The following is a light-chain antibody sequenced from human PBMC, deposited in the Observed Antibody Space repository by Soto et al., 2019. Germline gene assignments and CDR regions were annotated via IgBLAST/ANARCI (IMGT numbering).Light chain of an antibody. Sequence: EIVLTQSPATLSLSPGERATHSCRASQSVENYLAWFQQKRGQAPRLLIYDTSNRAAGIPDRFSGSGSGTDFTLTISSLEPEDFAVYYCHQRYIWPPLTFGGGTKVEIK. V-gene: IGKV3-11*01. CDR2: DTS. CDR3: HQRYIWPPLT. CDR1: QSVENY. J-gene: IGKJ4*01.